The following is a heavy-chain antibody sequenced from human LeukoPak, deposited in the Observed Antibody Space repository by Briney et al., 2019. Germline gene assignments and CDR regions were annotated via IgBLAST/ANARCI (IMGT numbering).Heavy chain of an antibody. D-gene: IGHD5-18*01. CDR3: AGLGPSDGYDY. CDR2: INHRGST. Sequence: SETLSLTCVVYGGSFSGYYWSWVRQSPGKGLEWVWEINHRGSTNYNPSLKRRVTISLDTSKNQFSLKLNSVTAADTAVYHCAGLGPSDGYDYWGQGTLVTVSS. CDR1: GGSFSGYY. J-gene: IGHJ4*02. V-gene: IGHV4-34*01.